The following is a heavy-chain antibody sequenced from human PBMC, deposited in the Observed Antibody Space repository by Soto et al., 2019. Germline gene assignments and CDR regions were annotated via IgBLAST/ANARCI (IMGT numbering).Heavy chain of an antibody. J-gene: IGHJ6*02. CDR3: ARGPTRLPGIAAAGGMDV. CDR1: GGSFSGYY. Sequence: LSLTCAVYGGSFSGYYWSWIRQPPGKGLEWIGEINHSGSTNYNPSLKSRVTISVDTSKNQFSLKLSSVTAADTAVYYCARGPTRLPGIAAAGGMDVWGQGTTVTVSS. CDR2: INHSGST. D-gene: IGHD6-13*01. V-gene: IGHV4-34*01.